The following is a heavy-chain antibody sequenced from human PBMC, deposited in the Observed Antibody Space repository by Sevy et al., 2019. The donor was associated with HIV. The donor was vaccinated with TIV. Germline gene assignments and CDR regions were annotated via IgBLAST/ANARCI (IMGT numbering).Heavy chain of an antibody. CDR2: IYYTGST. CDR3: ARAPPVRSGDDSLNWFDP. CDR1: GGSISAYY. J-gene: IGHJ5*02. D-gene: IGHD5-12*01. Sequence: SETLSLTCTVFGGSISAYYWSWIRQPPGKGLEYIGYIYYTGSTNYNPSLKSRVTISVETSKNQFSLRLTSVTAADTAMYYCARAPPVRSGDDSLNWFDPWGQGTLVTVSS. V-gene: IGHV4-59*01.